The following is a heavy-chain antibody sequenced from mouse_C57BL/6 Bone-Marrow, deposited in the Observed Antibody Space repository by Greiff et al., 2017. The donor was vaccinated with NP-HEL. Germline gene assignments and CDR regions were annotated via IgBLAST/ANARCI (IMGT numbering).Heavy chain of an antibody. CDR2: ISYDGSN. CDR1: GYSITSGYY. Sequence: EVQLVESGPGLVKPSQSLSLTCSVTGYSITSGYYWNWIRQFPGNKLEWMGYISYDGSNNYNPSLKNRISITRDTSKNQFFLKLNSVTTEDTATYYCARAHYHPVYFDYWGQGTTLTVSS. D-gene: IGHD1-2*01. V-gene: IGHV3-6*01. CDR3: ARAHYHPVYFDY. J-gene: IGHJ2*01.